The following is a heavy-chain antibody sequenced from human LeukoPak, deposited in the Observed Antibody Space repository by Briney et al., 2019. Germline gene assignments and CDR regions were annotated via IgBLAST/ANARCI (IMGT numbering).Heavy chain of an antibody. CDR3: ARDRGYSYGQIFGY. D-gene: IGHD5-18*01. J-gene: IGHJ4*02. Sequence: ASVKVSCKASGYTFTSYYMHWVRQAPGQGLEWMGRINPNSGGTNYAQKFQGRVTMTRDTSISTAYMELSRLRSDDTAVYYCARDRGYSYGQIFGYWGQGTLVTVSS. V-gene: IGHV1-2*06. CDR2: INPNSGGT. CDR1: GYTFTSYY.